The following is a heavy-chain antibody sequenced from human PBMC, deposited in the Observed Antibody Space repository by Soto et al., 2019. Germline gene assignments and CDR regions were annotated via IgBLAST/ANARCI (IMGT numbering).Heavy chain of an antibody. Sequence: QVQLVQSGAEVKKPGSSVKVSCKASGGTFSSYTISWVRQAPGQGLEWMGRIIPILGIANYAQKFQGRVTITADKSTSTAYMELGSLRSEDTAVYSCARVTIITMVRGVSWAPYLGQGTLVTVSS. D-gene: IGHD3-10*01. CDR3: ARVTIITMVRGVSWAPY. V-gene: IGHV1-69*02. CDR2: IIPILGIA. CDR1: GGTFSSYT. J-gene: IGHJ4*02.